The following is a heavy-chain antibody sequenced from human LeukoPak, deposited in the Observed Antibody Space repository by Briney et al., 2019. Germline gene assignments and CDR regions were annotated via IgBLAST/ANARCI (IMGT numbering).Heavy chain of an antibody. CDR3: ARLDKQWLQPFFDY. V-gene: IGHV4-61*02. D-gene: IGHD6-19*01. Sequence: PSQTLSLTCNVSGGSINSGSYYWSWIRQPAGKGLEWIGRIYTSGSTNYNPSLKSRVTISVDASKNQFSLKLSSVTAADTAVYYCARLDKQWLQPFFDYWGQGTLVTVSS. CDR1: GGSINSGSYY. J-gene: IGHJ4*02. CDR2: IYTSGST.